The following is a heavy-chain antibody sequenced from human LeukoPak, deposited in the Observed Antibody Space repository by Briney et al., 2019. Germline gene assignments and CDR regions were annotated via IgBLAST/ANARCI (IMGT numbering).Heavy chain of an antibody. CDR3: ARDQTGDAFLEPYSYYYYYGMDV. Sequence: SVKVSCKASGGTFSSYAISWARQAPGQGLEWMGGIIPIFGTANYAQKFQGRVTITADESTSTAYMELSSLRSEDTAVYYCARDQTGDAFLEPYSYYYYYGMDVWGQGTTVTVSS. CDR2: IIPIFGTA. D-gene: IGHD7-27*01. V-gene: IGHV1-69*13. J-gene: IGHJ6*02. CDR1: GGTFSSYA.